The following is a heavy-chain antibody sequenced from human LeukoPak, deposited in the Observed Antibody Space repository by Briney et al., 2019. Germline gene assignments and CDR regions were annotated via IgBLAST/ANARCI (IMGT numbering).Heavy chain of an antibody. CDR1: GGSISSNY. D-gene: IGHD2-2*01. J-gene: IGHJ4*02. CDR2: IYYSGGP. Sequence: SETLSLTCTVSGGSISSNYWSWIRQPPAKGLEWIGFIYYSGGPNYNPSLKSRVTISVDRSKNQFSLRVNSVTAADTAVYYCARGYCSSTGCYSYFDSWGQGTLVTVSS. CDR3: ARGYCSSTGCYSYFDS. V-gene: IGHV4-59*01.